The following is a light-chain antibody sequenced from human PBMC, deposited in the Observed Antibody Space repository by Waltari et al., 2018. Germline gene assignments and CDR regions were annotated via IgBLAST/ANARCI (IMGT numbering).Light chain of an antibody. CDR1: QHFSTY. V-gene: IGKV1-39*01. CDR2: AAS. Sequence: DFQMTQSPSSLSASVGDIVTITCRASQHFSTYLYWYQQKPGKGPKLLIYAASTLQSGVPSRFSVSGSGTDFTFTISSLQLEDFATYYCQQSYDTPRTFGQGTKVEVK. CDR3: QQSYDTPRT. J-gene: IGKJ1*01.